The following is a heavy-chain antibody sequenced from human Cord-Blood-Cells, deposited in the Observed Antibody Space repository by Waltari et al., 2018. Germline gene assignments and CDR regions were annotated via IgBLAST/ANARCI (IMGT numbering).Heavy chain of an antibody. CDR1: GGSFSGYY. J-gene: IGHJ3*02. CDR2: INHSGST. CDR3: ARGPRLRAFDI. D-gene: IGHD2-15*01. V-gene: IGHV4-34*01. Sequence: QVQLQQWGAGLLKPSETLSLTCAVYGGSFSGYYWSWIRQPPGKGLEWIGEINHSGSTNYDPSLKRRVTLSVDTSKNQFSLKLSAVTAADTAVYYCARGPRLRAFDIWGQGTMVTVSS.